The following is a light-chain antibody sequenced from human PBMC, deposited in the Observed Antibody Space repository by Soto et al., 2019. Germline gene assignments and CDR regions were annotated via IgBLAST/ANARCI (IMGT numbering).Light chain of an antibody. Sequence: EIVMTQSPATLSVSPGERATLSCRASQSVNINLAWYQQKPGQAPRLLIYGASYRATGIPDRFSGSGSGTDFTLTIRRLEADDFAVYYCQQYGSTPPVTFGGGTKV. CDR3: QQYGSTPPVT. CDR1: QSVNIN. J-gene: IGKJ4*01. CDR2: GAS. V-gene: IGKV3-20*01.